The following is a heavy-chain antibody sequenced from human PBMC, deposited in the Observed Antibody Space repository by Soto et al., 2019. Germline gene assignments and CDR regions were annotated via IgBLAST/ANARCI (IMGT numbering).Heavy chain of an antibody. CDR1: GGSISSGGYY. Sequence: SETLSLTCTVSGGSISSGGYYWSWIRQHPGKGLEWIGYIYYSGSTYYNPSLKSRVTISVDTSKNQFSLKLSSVTAADTAVYYCARGSLRVAATPYNWFDPWGQGTLVTVSS. CDR2: IYYSGST. D-gene: IGHD2-15*01. J-gene: IGHJ5*02. V-gene: IGHV4-31*03. CDR3: ARGSLRVAATPYNWFDP.